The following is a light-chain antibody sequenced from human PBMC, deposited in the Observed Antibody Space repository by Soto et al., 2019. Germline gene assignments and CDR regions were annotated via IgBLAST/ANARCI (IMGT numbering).Light chain of an antibody. CDR1: SSDVGSYNR. CDR3: SSYTSSSTDV. J-gene: IGLJ1*01. Sequence: QSALTQPPSVSGSPGQSVTISCTGTSSDVGSYNRVSWYQQPPGTAPKPMIYEVSNRPSGVPDRFSGSKSGNTASLTISGLQAEDEADYYFSSYTSSSTDVFGTGTKVTVL. CDR2: EVS. V-gene: IGLV2-18*02.